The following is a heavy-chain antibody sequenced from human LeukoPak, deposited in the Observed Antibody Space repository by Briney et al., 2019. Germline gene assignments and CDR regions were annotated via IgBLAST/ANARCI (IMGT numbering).Heavy chain of an antibody. D-gene: IGHD3-22*01. CDR1: GYTFTGYY. CDR2: INPNSGGT. J-gene: IGHJ3*02. CDR3: ARDYYYYDSSGYLSPDAFDI. Sequence: ASVTVSCKASGYTFTGYYMHWVRQAPGQGLEWMGWINPNSGGTNYAQKFQGRVTMTRDTSISTAYMELSRLRSDDTAVYYCARDYYYYDSSGYLSPDAFDIWGQGTMVTVSS. V-gene: IGHV1-2*02.